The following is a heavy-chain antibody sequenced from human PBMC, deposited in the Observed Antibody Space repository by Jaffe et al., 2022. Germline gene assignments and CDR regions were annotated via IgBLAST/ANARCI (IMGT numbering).Heavy chain of an antibody. Sequence: QVQLVQSGAEVKKPGSSVKVSCKASGGTFSSYAISWVRQAPGQGLEWMGGIIPIFGTANYAQKFQGRVTITADESTSTAYMELSSLRSEDTAVYYCASRRSSIAVFYYYYMDVWGKGTTVTVSS. CDR2: IIPIFGTA. V-gene: IGHV1-69*01. J-gene: IGHJ6*03. D-gene: IGHD6-19*01. CDR3: ASRRSSIAVFYYYYMDV. CDR1: GGTFSSYA.